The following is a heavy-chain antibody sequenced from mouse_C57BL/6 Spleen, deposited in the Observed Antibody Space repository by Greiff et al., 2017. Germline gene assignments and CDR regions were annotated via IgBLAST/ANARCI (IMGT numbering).Heavy chain of an antibody. Sequence: QVHVKQSGPELVKPGASVKISCKASGYSFTSYYIHWVKQRPGQGLEWIGWIYPGRGNTKYNEKFKGKATLTADTSSSTAYMQLSSLTSEDSAVYYCAAWVTTVVATSDAMDYWGQGTSVTVSS. V-gene: IGHV1-66*01. D-gene: IGHD1-1*01. CDR1: GYSFTSYY. J-gene: IGHJ4*01. CDR3: AAWVTTVVATSDAMDY. CDR2: IYPGRGNT.